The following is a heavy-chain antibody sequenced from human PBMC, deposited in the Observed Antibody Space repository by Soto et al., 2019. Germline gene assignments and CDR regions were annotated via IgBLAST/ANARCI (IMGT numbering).Heavy chain of an antibody. V-gene: IGHV3-30*03. CDR2: ISYDGSDK. CDR1: RFIISGHA. CDR3: ARDSEGGLPDY. J-gene: IGHJ4*02. Sequence: HPGGSLRLSCAASRFIISGHAMHWVRQAPGKGLEWLAVISYDGSDKFYGDSVKGRFTISRDNSKNTLYLQMNSLRAEDTAVYYCARDSEGGLPDYWGQGTLVTVSS.